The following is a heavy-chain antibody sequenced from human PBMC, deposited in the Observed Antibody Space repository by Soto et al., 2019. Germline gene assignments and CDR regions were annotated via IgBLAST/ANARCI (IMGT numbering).Heavy chain of an antibody. V-gene: IGHV4-59*01. J-gene: IGHJ5*02. D-gene: IGHD1-1*01. Sequence: SETLSLTCTVSGGSISSYYWSWIRQPPGKGLEWIGYIYYSGSTNYNPSLKSRVTISVDTSKNQFSLKLSSVTAADTAVYYCARAPGTTLRTRWFDPWGQGXLVTVYS. CDR1: GGSISSYY. CDR2: IYYSGST. CDR3: ARAPGTTLRTRWFDP.